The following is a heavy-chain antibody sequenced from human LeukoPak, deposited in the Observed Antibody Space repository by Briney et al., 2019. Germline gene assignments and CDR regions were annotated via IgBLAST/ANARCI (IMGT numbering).Heavy chain of an antibody. D-gene: IGHD4-17*01. CDR3: ARVSNYGDYLGEFMDV. V-gene: IGHV3-48*04. J-gene: IGHJ6*02. CDR1: GFTFSSYS. Sequence: PGGSLRLSCAASGFTFSSYSMNWVRQAPGKGLGWVSYISSSSSTIYYADSVKGRFTISRDNAKNSLYLQMNSLRAEDTAVYYCARVSNYGDYLGEFMDVWGQGTTVTVSS. CDR2: ISSSSSTI.